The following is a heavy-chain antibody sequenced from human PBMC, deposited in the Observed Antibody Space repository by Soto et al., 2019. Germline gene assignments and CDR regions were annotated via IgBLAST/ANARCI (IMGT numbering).Heavy chain of an antibody. CDR2: INSDGSSI. V-gene: IGHV3-74*01. CDR3: AKDWYHTIDS. Sequence: VGSLRLSCATSGFDFSNTWIHWVRQVPGQGLVWVSRINSDGSSIIYADSVKGRFTLSRDNAKNTVHLQMSSLRVEDAAVYYCAKDWYHTIDSWGQGIPVTVSS. CDR1: GFDFSNTW. J-gene: IGHJ4*02. D-gene: IGHD1-20*01.